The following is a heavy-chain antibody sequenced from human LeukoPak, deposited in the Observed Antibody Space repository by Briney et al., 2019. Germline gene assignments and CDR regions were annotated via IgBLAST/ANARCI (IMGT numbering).Heavy chain of an antibody. D-gene: IGHD3-22*01. CDR3: ARDYYNSRLGEYYYYMDV. J-gene: IGHJ6*03. CDR1: GFTFSSYS. V-gene: IGHV3-21*01. CDR2: ISSSSSYI. Sequence: SGGSLRLSCAASGFTFSSYSMNWVRQAPGKGLEWVSSISSSSSYIYYAGSVKGRFTISRDNAKNSLYLQMNSLRAEDTAVYYCARDYYNSRLGEYYYYMDVWGKGTTVTISS.